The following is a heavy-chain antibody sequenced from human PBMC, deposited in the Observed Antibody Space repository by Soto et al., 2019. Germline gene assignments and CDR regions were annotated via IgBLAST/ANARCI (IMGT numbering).Heavy chain of an antibody. Sequence: PGGSLRLSCAASGFTFSSYGMHWVRQAPGKGLEWVAVIWYDGSNKYYADSVKGRFTISRDNSKNTLYLQMNSLRAEDTAVYYCARDLTPYDFWSGYLSIYYGMDVWGQGTTVIVSS. J-gene: IGHJ6*02. D-gene: IGHD3-3*01. CDR2: IWYDGSNK. CDR3: ARDLTPYDFWSGYLSIYYGMDV. CDR1: GFTFSSYG. V-gene: IGHV3-33*08.